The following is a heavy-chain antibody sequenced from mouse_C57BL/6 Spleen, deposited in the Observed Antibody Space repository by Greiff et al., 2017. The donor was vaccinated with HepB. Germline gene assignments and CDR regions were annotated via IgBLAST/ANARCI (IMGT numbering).Heavy chain of an antibody. V-gene: IGHV7-3*01. CDR3: ARPDSSGYWYFDV. CDR1: GFTFTDYY. Sequence: EVQRVESGGGLVQPGGSLSLSCAASGFTFTDYYMSWVRQPPGKALEWLGFIRNKANGYTTEYSASVKGRFTISRDNSQSILYLQMNALRAEDSATYYCARPDSSGYWYFDVWGTGTTVTVSS. D-gene: IGHD3-2*02. J-gene: IGHJ1*03. CDR2: IRNKANGYTT.